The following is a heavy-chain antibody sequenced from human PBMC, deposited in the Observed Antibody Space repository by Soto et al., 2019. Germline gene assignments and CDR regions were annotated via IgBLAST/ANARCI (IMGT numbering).Heavy chain of an antibody. Sequence: SVKVSCKASGGTFSSYAISWVRQAPGQGLEWMGGIIPIFGTANYAQKFQGRVTITADESTSTAYMELSSLRSEDTAVYYCARDRYYDFWSGYYLYYGMDVWGQGTTVTVSS. CDR1: GGTFSSYA. CDR2: IIPIFGTA. V-gene: IGHV1-69*13. CDR3: ARDRYYDFWSGYYLYYGMDV. D-gene: IGHD3-3*01. J-gene: IGHJ6*02.